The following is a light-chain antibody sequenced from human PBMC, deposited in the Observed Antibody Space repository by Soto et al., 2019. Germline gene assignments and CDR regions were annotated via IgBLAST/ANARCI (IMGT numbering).Light chain of an antibody. CDR1: QSISSSY. CDR2: GAS. J-gene: IGKJ5*01. CDR3: EQYCSSPAIT. V-gene: IGKV3-20*01. Sequence: EILLTQSPCTLSLSPGERATLSCRASQSISSSYLAWYHQTPGQAPRLLIFGASRMATSIPDRFSGSGSGTDFTLTITTLQPEDFAVYYYEQYCSSPAITFGQGTRVE.